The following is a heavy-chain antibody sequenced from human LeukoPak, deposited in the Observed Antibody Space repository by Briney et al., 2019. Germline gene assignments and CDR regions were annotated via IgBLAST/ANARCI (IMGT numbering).Heavy chain of an antibody. D-gene: IGHD6-13*01. CDR3: ARDPRSSSWYFWFDP. CDR2: IYYSGST. Sequence: PSETLSLTCTVSGYSISSGYYWGWIRQPPGKGLVWIGSIYYSGSTYYNPSLKSRVTISVDTSKNQFSLKLSSVTAADTAVYYCARDPRSSSWYFWFDPWGQGTLVTVSS. CDR1: GYSISSGYY. J-gene: IGHJ5*02. V-gene: IGHV4-38-2*02.